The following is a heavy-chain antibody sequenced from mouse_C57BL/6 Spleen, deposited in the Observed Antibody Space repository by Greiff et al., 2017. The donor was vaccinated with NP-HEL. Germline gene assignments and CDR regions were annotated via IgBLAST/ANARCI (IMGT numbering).Heavy chain of an antibody. V-gene: IGHV1-59*01. Sequence: QVQLQQPGAELVRPGTSVKLSCKASGYTFTSYWMHWVKQRPGQGLEWIGVIDPSDSYTNYNQKFKGKATLTVDTSSSTAYMQLSSLTSEDSAVYYCARSDYGSSQFAYWGQGTLVTVSA. J-gene: IGHJ3*01. D-gene: IGHD1-1*01. CDR1: GYTFTSYW. CDR3: ARSDYGSSQFAY. CDR2: IDPSDSYT.